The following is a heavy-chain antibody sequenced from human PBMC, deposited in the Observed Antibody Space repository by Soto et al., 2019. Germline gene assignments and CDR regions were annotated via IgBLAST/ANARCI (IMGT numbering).Heavy chain of an antibody. Sequence: PSETLSLTCTVSGGSISSYYWSWIRQPPGEGLEWIGYIYYSGSTNYNPSLKSRVTISVDTSKNQFSLKLSSVTAADTAVYYCARYKSNYYYGMDVWGQGTKVTVSS. V-gene: IGHV4-59*01. D-gene: IGHD1-20*01. CDR1: GGSISSYY. CDR3: ARYKSNYYYGMDV. CDR2: IYYSGST. J-gene: IGHJ6*02.